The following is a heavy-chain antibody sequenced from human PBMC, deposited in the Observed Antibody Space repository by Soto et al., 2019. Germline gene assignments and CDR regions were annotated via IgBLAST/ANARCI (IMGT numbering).Heavy chain of an antibody. CDR3: TRSYYGSGSYYPSYYFDY. J-gene: IGHJ4*02. D-gene: IGHD3-10*01. CDR2: IYPGDSDT. CDR1: GYSFSSYW. Sequence: GESLKISCKGSGYSFSSYWIGWVRQMPGKGLEWMGIIYPGDSDTSYSPSFQGQVTISADKSISTAYLQWSSLKASDTAMYYCTRSYYGSGSYYPSYYFDYWGQGTLVTVSS. V-gene: IGHV5-51*01.